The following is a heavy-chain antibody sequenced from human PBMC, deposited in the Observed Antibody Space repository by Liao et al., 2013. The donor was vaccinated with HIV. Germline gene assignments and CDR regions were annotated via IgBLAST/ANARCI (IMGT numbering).Heavy chain of an antibody. Sequence: QVRLQESGPGLVKPSETVSLTCTVSGGSISSYYWNWIRQPAGKGLEWIGRMSASGGTKYNPSLESRVTMSIDISKNQFSLNLHSVTAADTAVYYCARGVPPDNWGHGTPVTVSP. V-gene: IGHV4-4*07. D-gene: IGHD5/OR15-5a*01. CDR3: ARGVPPDN. CDR1: GGSISSYY. J-gene: IGHJ4*01. CDR2: MSASGGT.